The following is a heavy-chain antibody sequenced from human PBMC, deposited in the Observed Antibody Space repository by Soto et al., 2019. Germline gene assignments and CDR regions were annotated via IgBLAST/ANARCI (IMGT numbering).Heavy chain of an antibody. CDR2: IVVGSGNT. CDR1: GFTFTSSA. J-gene: IGHJ3*02. CDR3: AAASTSGAFDI. V-gene: IGHV1-58*01. Sequence: AASVKVSCKASGFTFTSSAVQWVRQARGQRLEWIGWIVVGSGNTNYAQKFQERVTITRDMSTSTAYMELSSLRSEDTAVYYCAAASTSGAFDIWGQGTMVTVSS.